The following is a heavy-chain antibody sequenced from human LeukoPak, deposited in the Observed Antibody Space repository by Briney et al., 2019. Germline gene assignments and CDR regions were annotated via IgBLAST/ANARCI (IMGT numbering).Heavy chain of an antibody. J-gene: IGHJ5*02. Sequence: PGGSLRLSCVVSGFTFSSEWMSWARQAPGKGLEWVGRIRSNSDGGTADYAAPVKGRFTISRDDSKNTLYLQMSSLEIDDTAVYYCATLRYSWGPGTLVTVSS. CDR2: IRSNSDGGTA. V-gene: IGHV3-15*01. D-gene: IGHD1-14*01. CDR1: GFTFSSEW. CDR3: ATLRYS.